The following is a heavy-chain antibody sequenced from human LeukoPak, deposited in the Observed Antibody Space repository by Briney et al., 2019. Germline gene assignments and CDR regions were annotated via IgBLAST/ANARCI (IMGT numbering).Heavy chain of an antibody. J-gene: IGHJ5*02. V-gene: IGHV4-34*01. CDR2: INHSGST. D-gene: IGHD3-3*01. CDR1: GGSFSGYY. Sequence: SETLSLTCAVYGGSFSGYYWSWIRQPPGKGLEWIGEINHSGSTNYNPSLKSRVTISVDRSKNQFSLKLSSVTAADTAVYYCARDLTIFGVASNWFDPWGQGTLVTVSS. CDR3: ARDLTIFGVASNWFDP.